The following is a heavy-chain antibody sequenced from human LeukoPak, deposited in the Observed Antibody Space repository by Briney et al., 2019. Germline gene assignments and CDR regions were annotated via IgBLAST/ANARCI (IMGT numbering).Heavy chain of an antibody. J-gene: IGHJ4*02. D-gene: IGHD7-27*01. CDR2: MSPNSGNT. Sequence: ASVTVSCKASGYTFTSYDINWVRQATGQGLEWMGWMSPNSGNTGYAQKFQGRVTMTRDTSMGTAYLELSSLKSEDTAVYYCARTPPNWGADYWGQGTLVTVSS. CDR3: ARTPPNWGADY. CDR1: GYTFTSYD. V-gene: IGHV1-8*01.